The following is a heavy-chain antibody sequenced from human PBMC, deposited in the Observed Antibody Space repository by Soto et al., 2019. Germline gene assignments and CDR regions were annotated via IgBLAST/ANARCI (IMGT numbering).Heavy chain of an antibody. CDR2: IYSGGAT. CDR3: ARDGTYNWV. J-gene: IGHJ4*02. Sequence: EVQLVESGGGLVQPGGSLRLSCAASGFTVSNNYMRWVRQAPGKGLEWVSLIYSGGATYYADSVKGRFTISRDNSKNTLYPQMNSLRAEHTAVYYCARDGTYNWVGGQGILVTVSS. CDR1: GFTVSNNY. D-gene: IGHD1-1*01. V-gene: IGHV3-66*01.